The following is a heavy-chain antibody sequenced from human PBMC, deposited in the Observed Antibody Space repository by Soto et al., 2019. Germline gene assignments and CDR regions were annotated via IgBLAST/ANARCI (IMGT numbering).Heavy chain of an antibody. CDR1: GFTFSSYS. CDR3: VRGVTGDQTSSRYGMDV. CDR2: ISSSSNTI. V-gene: IGHV3-48*02. J-gene: IGHJ6*02. Sequence: EVQLVESGGGLVQPGGSLRLSCAASGFTFSSYSMNWVRQAPGKGLQWISYISSSSNTIYYADSVKGRFTISRDYAKNSLELQMNSLTDDDTAVYYRVRGVTGDQTSSRYGMDVWGQGTTVTVSS. D-gene: IGHD7-27*01.